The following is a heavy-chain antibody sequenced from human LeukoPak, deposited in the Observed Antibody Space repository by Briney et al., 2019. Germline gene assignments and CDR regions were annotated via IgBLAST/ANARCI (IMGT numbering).Heavy chain of an antibody. CDR1: GGSISSGGYY. CDR3: AREAELTYFDTSRYYFAY. D-gene: IGHD3-22*01. J-gene: IGHJ4*02. CDR2: IYYSGTT. Sequence: SETLSLTCTVSGGSISSGGYYWSWIRQHPGKGLQWIAFIYYSGTTYYNPSLKSRVTISLDTSKNQFSLSLTSVTAADTAVYYCAREAELTYFDTSRYYFAYWGQGTLVTVSS. V-gene: IGHV4-31*03.